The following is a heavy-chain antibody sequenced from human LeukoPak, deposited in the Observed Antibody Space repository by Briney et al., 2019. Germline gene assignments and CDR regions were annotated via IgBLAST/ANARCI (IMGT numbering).Heavy chain of an antibody. CDR1: GDRVSSDSAA. Sequence: SQTLSLTCAISGDRVSSDSAAWNWIRKSPSRGLEWLGRTYYRSKWLNDYAVSVKSRIIISPDTSKNQFSLQLNSVTPEDAAVYYCTRSSLSSWVINWGQGTLVTVSS. V-gene: IGHV6-1*01. J-gene: IGHJ4*02. D-gene: IGHD6-13*01. CDR2: TYYRSKWLN. CDR3: TRSSLSSWVIN.